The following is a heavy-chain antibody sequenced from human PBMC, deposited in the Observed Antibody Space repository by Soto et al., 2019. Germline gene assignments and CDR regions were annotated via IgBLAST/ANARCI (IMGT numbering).Heavy chain of an antibody. CDR1: GGSISSGGYY. J-gene: IGHJ4*02. V-gene: IGHV4-31*03. CDR3: ARGRLVVVTAQYYFDY. CDR2: IYYSGST. Sequence: PSETLSLTCTVSGGSISSGGYYWSWIRQHPGKGLEWIGCIYYSGSTYYNPSLKSRVTISVDTSKKHFSLKLSSVTAADTAVYYCARGRLVVVTAQYYFDYWGQGTLVTVSS. D-gene: IGHD2-21*02.